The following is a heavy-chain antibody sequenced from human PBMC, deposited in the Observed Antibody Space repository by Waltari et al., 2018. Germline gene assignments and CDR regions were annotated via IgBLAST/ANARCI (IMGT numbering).Heavy chain of an antibody. V-gene: IGHV4-34*01. Sequence: QVQLQQWGARLLTHSQTLSPSCAVYGGSFIAYFRTWTRQPPGKGLVWIGYIDYSGSTNYNPSVKSRVTISVDTSKNQFSLKLSSVTAADTAVYYCARNPHDTMVRGLNYGMDVWGQGTTVTVSS. CDR2: IDYSGST. CDR1: GGSFIAYF. J-gene: IGHJ6*02. D-gene: IGHD3-10*01. CDR3: ARNPHDTMVRGLNYGMDV.